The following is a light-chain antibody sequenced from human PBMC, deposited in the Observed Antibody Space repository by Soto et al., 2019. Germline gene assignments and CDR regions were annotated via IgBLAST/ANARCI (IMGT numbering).Light chain of an antibody. CDR3: CSYTTTSTFV. CDR1: SSDVGGYNY. CDR2: EVF. Sequence: QSALTQPASVSGSPGQSITISCTGTSSDVGGYNYVSWYQQHPGKVPKLMIYEVFRRPSGISDRFSGSKSGNTASLAISGVQAEYEADYYCCSYTTTSTFVFGGGTKVTVL. V-gene: IGLV2-14*03. J-gene: IGLJ2*01.